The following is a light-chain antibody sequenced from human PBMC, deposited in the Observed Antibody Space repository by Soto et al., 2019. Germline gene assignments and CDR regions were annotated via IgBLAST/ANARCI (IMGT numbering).Light chain of an antibody. J-gene: IGKJ5*01. CDR3: QQYNYWPIT. CDR1: ETIRGL. CDR2: DTS. Sequence: EIVLTQSPATLSLSPGERATLSCRASETIRGLLAWYQQRPGQPPRLLIYDTSNRATGIPARFSGSGSETDFTLTVSSLRSEDSAVYYCQQYNYWPITFGQGTRLEIK. V-gene: IGKV3-11*01.